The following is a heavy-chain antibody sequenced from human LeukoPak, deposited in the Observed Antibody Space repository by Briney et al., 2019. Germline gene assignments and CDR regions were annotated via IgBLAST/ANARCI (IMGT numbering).Heavy chain of an antibody. CDR3: ARGRAARPGNWFDP. CDR2: IYTSGGT. Sequence: SQTLSLTCTVSGGPISSGSYYWSWIRQPPGKGLEWIGRIYTSGGTNYNPSLKSRVTISVDTSKNQFSLKLSSVTAADTAVYYCARGRAARPGNWFDPWGQGTLVTVSS. V-gene: IGHV4-61*02. CDR1: GGPISSGSYY. D-gene: IGHD6-6*01. J-gene: IGHJ5*02.